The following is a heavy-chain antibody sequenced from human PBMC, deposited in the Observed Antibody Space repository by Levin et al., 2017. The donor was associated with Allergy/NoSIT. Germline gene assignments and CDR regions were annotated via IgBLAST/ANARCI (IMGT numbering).Heavy chain of an antibody. CDR1: GFTFSSYG. CDR3: AKDYNPYYYYYGMHV. J-gene: IGHJ6*02. CDR2: ISGSGDST. D-gene: IGHD5-24*01. Sequence: GESLKISCAASGFTFSSYGMSWVRQAPGKGLEWVSGISGSGDSTYYADSVKGRFTISRDNSKNTLYLQMNSLRGEDTAVYYCAKDYNPYYYYYGMHVWGQGTTGTVSS. V-gene: IGHV3-23*01.